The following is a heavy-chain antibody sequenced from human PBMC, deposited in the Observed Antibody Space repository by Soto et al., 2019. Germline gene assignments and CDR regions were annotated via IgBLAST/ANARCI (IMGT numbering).Heavy chain of an antibody. CDR2: VYYSGTT. CDR1: GVSISSSSYY. CDR3: ARRPMIGPVAENAFDI. V-gene: IGHV4-39*01. J-gene: IGHJ3*02. D-gene: IGHD6-19*01. Sequence: QLVLQESGPGLVKSSETLSLTCSVSGVSISSSSYYWNWIRQSPGKGLEWIGSVYYSGTTYYNTSRKGLVTISVDTYNQFSLRLSCVTAADTAYYFCARRPMIGPVAENAFDIWGQGTRVTVSS.